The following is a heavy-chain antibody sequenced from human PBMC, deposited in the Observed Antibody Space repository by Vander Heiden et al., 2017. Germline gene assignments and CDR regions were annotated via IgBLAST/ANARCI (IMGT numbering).Heavy chain of an antibody. Sequence: QVQLVPAGAEVKKPVSSVTVSCTASGGTFSSSAISWVRQAPGQGLEWMGGIIHIFGTANYAQKFQGRVTITADESTSTAYMELSSLRSEDTAVYYCASNIDGDYEGVFDYWGQGTLVTVSS. CDR3: ASNIDGDYEGVFDY. J-gene: IGHJ4*02. CDR1: GGTFSSSA. V-gene: IGHV1-69*01. CDR2: IIHIFGTA. D-gene: IGHD4-17*01.